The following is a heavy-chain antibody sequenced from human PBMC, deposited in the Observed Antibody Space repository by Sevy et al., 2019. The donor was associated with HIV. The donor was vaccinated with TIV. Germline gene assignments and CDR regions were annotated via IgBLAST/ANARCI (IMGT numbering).Heavy chain of an antibody. CDR1: GFTFSSYE. CDR2: ISTNGGTT. Sequence: GGSLRLSCSASGFTFSSYEMFWVRQAPGKGLEYISAISTNGGTTYYADSVKGRFTISRDNSKNTLDLQMSSLRPEDTAYYYCVKVPYCSGGGRYSAFDYWGQGTLVTVSS. J-gene: IGHJ4*02. V-gene: IGHV3-64D*06. CDR3: VKVPYCSGGGRYSAFDY. D-gene: IGHD2-15*01.